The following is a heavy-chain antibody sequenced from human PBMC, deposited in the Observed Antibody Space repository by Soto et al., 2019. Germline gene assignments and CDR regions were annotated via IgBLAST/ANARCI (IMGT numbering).Heavy chain of an antibody. V-gene: IGHV4-30-2*01. CDR1: GGSISSGGYS. CDR2: IYHSGST. Sequence: SETLSLTCAVSGGSISSGGYSWSWIRQPPGKGLEWIGYIYHSGSTYYNPSLKSRVTISVDRSKNQFSLKLSSVTAADTAVYYCARVTYYYDSSGYFLYYFDYWAQGTLVTVSS. CDR3: ARVTYYYDSSGYFLYYFDY. D-gene: IGHD3-22*01. J-gene: IGHJ4*02.